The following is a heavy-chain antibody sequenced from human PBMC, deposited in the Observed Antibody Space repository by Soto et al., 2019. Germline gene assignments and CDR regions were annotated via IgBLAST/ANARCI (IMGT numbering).Heavy chain of an antibody. V-gene: IGHV3-23*01. J-gene: IGHJ4*02. CDR3: AKASSAWYGSKNYYFDS. D-gene: IGHD6-19*01. Sequence: EVHLSESGGGVVQPGGSLRLSCVVSGFTFSDYAMDWVRQAPGKGLEWVSEISATGGTTNYADSVKGQYTISRDNSNNTLYLQLTNLRAEDTAMFYCAKASSAWYGSKNYYFDSWGQGALVTVSS. CDR1: GFTFSDYA. CDR2: ISATGGTT.